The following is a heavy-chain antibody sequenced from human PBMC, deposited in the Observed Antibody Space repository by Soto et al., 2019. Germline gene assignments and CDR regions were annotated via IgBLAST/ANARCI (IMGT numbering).Heavy chain of an antibody. V-gene: IGHV1-18*01. J-gene: IGHJ6*02. CDR3: ARDSPSSSSSVYYYYGMDV. Sequence: QVQLVQSGAEVKKPGASVTVSCKASGYTFTSYGISWVRQAPGQGLEWMGWISAYNGNTNYAQKLQGRVTMTTDTSTSKAYMELRSLRSDDTAVYYCARDSPSSSSSVYYYYGMDVWGQGTTVTVSS. CDR2: ISAYNGNT. D-gene: IGHD6-6*01. CDR1: GYTFTSYG.